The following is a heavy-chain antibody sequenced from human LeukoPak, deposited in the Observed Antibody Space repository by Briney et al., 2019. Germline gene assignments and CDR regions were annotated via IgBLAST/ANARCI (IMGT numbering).Heavy chain of an antibody. CDR1: GFTFSSYA. Sequence: GGSLRLSCAASGFTFSSYAMSWVRQAPGKGLEWVSAISGSGGSTYYADSVKGRFTIPRDNSKNTLYLQMNSLRAEDTAVYYCAKDGRYGDFRYYYYYYGMDVWGQGTTVTVSS. D-gene: IGHD4-17*01. CDR3: AKDGRYGDFRYYYYYYGMDV. CDR2: ISGSGGST. V-gene: IGHV3-23*01. J-gene: IGHJ6*02.